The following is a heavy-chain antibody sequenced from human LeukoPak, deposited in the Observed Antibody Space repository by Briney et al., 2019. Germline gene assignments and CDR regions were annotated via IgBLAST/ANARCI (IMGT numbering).Heavy chain of an antibody. D-gene: IGHD5-24*01. V-gene: IGHV3-7*01. CDR3: ARDKGYNSAY. CDR1: GFTFSSYW. CDR2: IRMEGGEQ. J-gene: IGHJ4*02. Sequence: GGSLRLSCAASGFTFSSYWMTWVRQTPGKGLEWVANIRMEGGEQYYMDSVEGRFTISRDNAKNSLYLQMYSLRPEDTAVYYCARDKGYNSAYWGRGTLVTVSP.